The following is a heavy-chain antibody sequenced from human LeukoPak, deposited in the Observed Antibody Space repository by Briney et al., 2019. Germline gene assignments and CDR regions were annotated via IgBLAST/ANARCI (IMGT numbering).Heavy chain of an antibody. CDR1: GFTFSSYW. J-gene: IGHJ4*02. CDR3: ASDPYYYDSSGYLHRPFDY. Sequence: PGGSLRLSCAASGFTFSSYWMSWVRQAPGKGLEWVANIKQDGSEKYYVDSVKGRFTISRDNAKNSLYLQMNSLRAEDTAVYYCASDPYYYDSSGYLHRPFDYWGQGTLVTVSS. V-gene: IGHV3-7*01. CDR2: IKQDGSEK. D-gene: IGHD3-22*01.